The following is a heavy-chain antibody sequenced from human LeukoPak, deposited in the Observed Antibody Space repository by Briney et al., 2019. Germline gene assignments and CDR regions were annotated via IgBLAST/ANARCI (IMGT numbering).Heavy chain of an antibody. CDR1: GFTFSNYA. CDR2: ISYDGNNK. CDR3: AKDRALAQTGIGAYFDY. D-gene: IGHD1-14*01. J-gene: IGHJ4*02. Sequence: GGSLRLSCAASGFTFSNYAMHWVRQAPGKGLEWMAVISYDGNNKYYADSVKGRFTISRDNSKNTLYLQMNSLRAEDTAVYYCAKDRALAQTGIGAYFDYWGQGTLVTVSS. V-gene: IGHV3-30*18.